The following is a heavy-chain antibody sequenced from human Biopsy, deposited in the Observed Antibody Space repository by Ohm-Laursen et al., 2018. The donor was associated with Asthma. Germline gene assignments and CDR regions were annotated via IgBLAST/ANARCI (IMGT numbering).Heavy chain of an antibody. J-gene: IGHJ4*02. CDR2: ITFDGSTQ. Sequence: SLRLSCTASGFTFDDYAMHWVRQAPGEGLEWVAVITFDGSTQHYGDSVKGRFTISRDNSKNMLFLQMNSLRAEDTAVYYCLRDTLGYYFDIWGQGTQVTVSS. V-gene: IGHV3-30-3*01. CDR1: GFTFDDYA. CDR3: LRDTLGYYFDI. D-gene: IGHD6-13*01.